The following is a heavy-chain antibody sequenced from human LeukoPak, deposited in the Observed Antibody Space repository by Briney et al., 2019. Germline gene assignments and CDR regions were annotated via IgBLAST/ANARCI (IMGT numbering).Heavy chain of an antibody. V-gene: IGHV1-2*02. D-gene: IGHD3-3*01. J-gene: IGHJ4*02. CDR1: GYTFTGYY. CDR3: ARDREDDFWSGSHFDY. CDR2: INPNSGGT. Sequence: GASVKVSCKASGYTFTGYYMHWVRQAPGQGLEWMGWINPNSGGTNYAQKFQGRVTMTRDTSISTAYMELSRLRSDDTAVYYCARDREDDFWSGSHFDYWGQGTLVTVSS.